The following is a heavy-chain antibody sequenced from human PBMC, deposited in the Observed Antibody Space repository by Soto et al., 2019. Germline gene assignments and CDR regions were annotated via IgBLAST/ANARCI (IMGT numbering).Heavy chain of an antibody. Sequence: EVQLVDSGGALVQPGESLRLSCAASGFTFSDYLMTWVRQAPGKGLEWVATIKEDGNEKYYVDSVKGRFTISRDNAKNTLYLQLISLSAEDTAVYYCAIGHWMGKWGQGTLVTVSS. CDR3: AIGHWMGK. V-gene: IGHV3-7*01. CDR2: IKEDGNEK. D-gene: IGHD1-1*01. J-gene: IGHJ4*02. CDR1: GFTFSDYL.